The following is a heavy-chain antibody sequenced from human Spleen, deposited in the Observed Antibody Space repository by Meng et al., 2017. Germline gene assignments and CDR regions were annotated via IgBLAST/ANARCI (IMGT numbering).Heavy chain of an antibody. V-gene: IGHV3-66*02. CDR2: IYSGGST. Sequence: GESLKISCAASGFTVSSNYMSWVRQAPGKGLEWVSVIYSGGSTYYADSVKGRFTISRDNSKNTLYLQMNSLRAEDTAVYYCARERITMVRGVQTYYYGMDVWGQGTTVTVSS. J-gene: IGHJ6*02. CDR1: GFTVSSNY. CDR3: ARERITMVRGVQTYYYGMDV. D-gene: IGHD3-10*01.